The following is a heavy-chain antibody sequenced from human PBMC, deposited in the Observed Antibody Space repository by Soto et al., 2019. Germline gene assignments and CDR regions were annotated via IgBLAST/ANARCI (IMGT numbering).Heavy chain of an antibody. J-gene: IGHJ1*01. D-gene: IGHD6-13*01. CDR1: GFTFSSYA. Sequence: GGSLRLSCAASGFTFSSYAMSWVRQAPGKGLEWVSAISCSGGSTYYADSVKGRFTISSDNSKNTLYLHMNSMRAEDKDVYYCAKTIAAAGNFYAYYFQDWGQGTLVTVSS. V-gene: IGHV3-23*01. CDR3: AKTIAAAGNFYAYYFQD. CDR2: ISCSGGST.